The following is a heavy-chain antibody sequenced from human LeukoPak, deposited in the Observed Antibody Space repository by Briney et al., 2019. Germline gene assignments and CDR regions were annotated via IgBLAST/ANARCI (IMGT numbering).Heavy chain of an antibody. D-gene: IGHD4-17*01. V-gene: IGHV3-48*01. Sequence: WGSLRLSCAASGFTFSNAWMSWVRQAPGKGLEWVSYISSGSSSIYYADSVKGRFTISRDNSKNTLYLQMNSLRAEDTAVYYCAKERTYGVGLFDYWGQGTLVTVSS. CDR1: GFTFSNAW. J-gene: IGHJ4*02. CDR3: AKERTYGVGLFDY. CDR2: ISSGSSSI.